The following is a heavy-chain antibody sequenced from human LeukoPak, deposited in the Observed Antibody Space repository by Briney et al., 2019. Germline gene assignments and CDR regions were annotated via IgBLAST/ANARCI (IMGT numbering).Heavy chain of an antibody. V-gene: IGHV4-59*01. J-gene: IGHJ4*02. CDR3: ARERKLGSLLS. Sequence: PSESLSLTCTVSGGSISSYYWSWIRQPPGKGLEWIGYIYYSGSTNYNPSLKSRVTISVDTSKNQFSLKLSSVTAADTAVYYCARERKLGSLLSWGQGTLVTVSP. CDR1: GGSISSYY. CDR2: IYYSGST. D-gene: IGHD1-7*01.